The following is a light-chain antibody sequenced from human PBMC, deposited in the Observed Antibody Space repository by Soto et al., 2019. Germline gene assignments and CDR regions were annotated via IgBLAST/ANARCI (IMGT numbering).Light chain of an antibody. CDR1: QSVSSSY. V-gene: IGKV3-20*01. J-gene: IGKJ2*01. CDR2: AAS. Sequence: DIVLTQSPGTLSLSPGERATLSCRASQSVSSSYFAWYQQKPGQAPRLLIYAASRRASGIPDRFSGSGSGTDFTLTINRLEPEDFAVYYCQQYVALPYTFGQGTKLEIK. CDR3: QQYVALPYT.